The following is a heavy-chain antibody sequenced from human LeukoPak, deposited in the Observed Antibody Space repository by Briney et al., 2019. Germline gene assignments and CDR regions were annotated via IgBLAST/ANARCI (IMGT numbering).Heavy chain of an antibody. CDR1: GGSISSGSYY. Sequence: SETLSLTCTVSGGSISSGSYYWSWIRQPAGEGLEWIGRIYTSGSTNYNPSLKSRVTISVDTSKNQFSLKLSSVTAADTAVYYGAHCSITSCLLSGDDAFDIWGQGTMVTVSS. CDR2: IYTSGST. CDR3: AHCSITSCLLSGDDAFDI. J-gene: IGHJ3*02. V-gene: IGHV4-61*02. D-gene: IGHD2-2*01.